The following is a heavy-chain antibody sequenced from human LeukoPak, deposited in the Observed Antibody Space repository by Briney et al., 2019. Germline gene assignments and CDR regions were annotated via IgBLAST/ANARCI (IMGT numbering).Heavy chain of an antibody. J-gene: IGHJ6*04. CDR2: IWYDGSNK. V-gene: IGHV3-33*01. CDR1: GFTFSSYG. Sequence: GGSLRLSCAASGFTFSSYGMHWVRQAPGKGLEWVAVIWYDGSNKYYADSVKGRFTITRDNSKNTLYLQMNSLRAKDTAVYYCARDRQVYYGILTGSTYYYYGMDVWGKGTTVTVSS. CDR3: ARDRQVYYGILTGSTYYYYGMDV. D-gene: IGHD3-9*01.